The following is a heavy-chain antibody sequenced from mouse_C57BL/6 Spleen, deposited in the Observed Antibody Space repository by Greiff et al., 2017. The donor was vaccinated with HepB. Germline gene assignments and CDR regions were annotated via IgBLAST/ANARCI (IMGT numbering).Heavy chain of an antibody. J-gene: IGHJ1*03. Sequence: QVQLKESGAELVKPGASVKISCKASGYAFSSYWMNWVKQRPGKGLEWIGQIYPGDGDTNYNGKFKGKATLTADKSSSTAYMQLSSLTSEDSAVYFCARLHYYYGSSYVGYFDVWGTGTTVTVSS. CDR1: GYAFSSYW. D-gene: IGHD1-1*01. V-gene: IGHV1-80*01. CDR3: ARLHYYYGSSYVGYFDV. CDR2: IYPGDGDT.